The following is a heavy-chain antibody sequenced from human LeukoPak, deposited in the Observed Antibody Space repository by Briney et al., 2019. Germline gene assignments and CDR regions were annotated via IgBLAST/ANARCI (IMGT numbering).Heavy chain of an antibody. Sequence: PSETLSLTCTVSGGSISSGGYSWSWIRQHPGKGLEWIGYIYYSGSTYYNPSLKSRVTISVDTSKNQFSLKLSSVTAADTAVYSCAREEGAMGFDYWGQGTLVTVSS. D-gene: IGHD1-26*01. CDR1: GGSISSGGYS. CDR2: IYYSGST. CDR3: AREEGAMGFDY. V-gene: IGHV4-31*03. J-gene: IGHJ4*02.